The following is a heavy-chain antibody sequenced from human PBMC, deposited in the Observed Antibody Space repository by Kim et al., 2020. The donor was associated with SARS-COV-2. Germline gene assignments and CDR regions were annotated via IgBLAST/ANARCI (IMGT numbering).Heavy chain of an antibody. CDR3: ATVRFDP. CDR1: GFTFSSYA. CDR2: ISYDGSNK. Sequence: GGSLRLFCAASGFTFSSYAMHWVRQAPGKGLEWVAVISYDGSNKYYADYVKGRFTISRDNSKNTLYLHMNSLRAEDTAVYYCATVRFDPWGQGSLVTVSS. J-gene: IGHJ5*02. V-gene: IGHV3-30*04.